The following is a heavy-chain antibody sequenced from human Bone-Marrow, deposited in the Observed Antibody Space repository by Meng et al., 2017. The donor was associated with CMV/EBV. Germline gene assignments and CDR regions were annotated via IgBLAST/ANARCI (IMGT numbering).Heavy chain of an antibody. CDR2: INHSGST. V-gene: IGHV4-34*01. D-gene: IGHD3-3*01. J-gene: IGHJ6*02. Sequence: SEALSLTCAVSGGSFSGSYWSWIRQPPGKGLEWIGEINHSGSTNYNPSLKSRVTISVDTSKNQFSLKLSSVTAADTAVYYCARGRRRFLEWLANYGMDVWGQGTTVTVSS. CDR1: GGSFSGSY. CDR3: ARGRRRFLEWLANYGMDV.